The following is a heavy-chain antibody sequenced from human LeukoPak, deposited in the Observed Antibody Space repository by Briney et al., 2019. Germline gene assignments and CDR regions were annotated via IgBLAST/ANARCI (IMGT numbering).Heavy chain of an antibody. J-gene: IGHJ5*02. CDR3: ARLGLMNWFDP. Sequence: PSETLSLTCTVSGGSMSNYYWSWIRQPPGKGLEWIGYIYYSGSTNYNPSLKSRVTISVDTSKNQFSLKLSSVTAADTAVYYCARLGLMNWFDPWGQGTLVTVSS. CDR1: GGSMSNYY. D-gene: IGHD3-16*01. CDR2: IYYSGST. V-gene: IGHV4-59*01.